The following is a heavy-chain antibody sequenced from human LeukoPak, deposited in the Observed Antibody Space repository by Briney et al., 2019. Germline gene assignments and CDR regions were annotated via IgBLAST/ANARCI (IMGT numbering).Heavy chain of an antibody. V-gene: IGHV1-18*01. CDR3: ARAFVADDAFDI. CDR1: GYTFTSYG. D-gene: IGHD2-21*01. J-gene: IGHJ3*02. Sequence: ASVKVSCKASGYTFTSYGISWVRQAPGQGLEWMGWISAYNGNTNYAQKLQGRVTMTTDTSTSTAYMELRSLRSDDTAVCYCARAFVADDAFDIWGQGTMVTVSS. CDR2: ISAYNGNT.